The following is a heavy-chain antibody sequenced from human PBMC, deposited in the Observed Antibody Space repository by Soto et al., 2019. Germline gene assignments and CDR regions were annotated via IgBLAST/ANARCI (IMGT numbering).Heavy chain of an antibody. CDR1: GFTFSSYS. J-gene: IGHJ4*02. Sequence: EVQLLESGGGLVQPGGSLRLSCAASGFTFSSYSMTWVRQAPGKGLEWVSSISSSSSYIYYADSVKGRFTISRDNAKNSLYLQMNSLRAADTAVYYCARDVAVAGTDFDYWGQGALVTVSS. D-gene: IGHD6-19*01. CDR3: ARDVAVAGTDFDY. V-gene: IGHV3-21*01. CDR2: ISSSSSYI.